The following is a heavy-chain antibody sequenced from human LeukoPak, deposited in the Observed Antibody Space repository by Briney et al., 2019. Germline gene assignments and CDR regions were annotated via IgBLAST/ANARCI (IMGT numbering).Heavy chain of an antibody. CDR1: GGSISSGGYY. D-gene: IGHD2-15*01. J-gene: IGHJ6*02. Sequence: SETLSLTCSVSGGSISSGGYYWSWIRQHPGKGLEWIGYIYYSGSTYYNPSLKSRVTISVDTSKNQFSLKLSSVTAADTAVYYCAGYCSGGSCSDTIRYYYYYGMDVWGQGTTVTVSS. CDR3: AGYCSGGSCSDTIRYYYYYGMDV. CDR2: IYYSGST. V-gene: IGHV4-31*03.